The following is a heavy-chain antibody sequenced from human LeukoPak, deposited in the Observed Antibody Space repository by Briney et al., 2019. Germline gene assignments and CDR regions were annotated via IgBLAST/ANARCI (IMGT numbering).Heavy chain of an antibody. CDR1: GGSISSHY. J-gene: IGHJ6*03. D-gene: IGHD6-13*01. CDR3: ARGQYSSSWHSPNYYYYYMDV. CDR2: IYYSGST. V-gene: IGHV4-59*11. Sequence: PSETLSLTCTVSGGSISSHYWSWIRQPPGKGLEWIGYIYYSGSTNYNPSLKSRVTISVDTSKNQFSLKLSSVTAADTAVYYCARGQYSSSWHSPNYYYYYMDVWGQGTTVTVSS.